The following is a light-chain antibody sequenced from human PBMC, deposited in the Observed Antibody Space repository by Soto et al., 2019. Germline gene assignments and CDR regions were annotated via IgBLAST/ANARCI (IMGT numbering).Light chain of an antibody. V-gene: IGLV2-14*02. Sequence: QSALTQPASVSGSPGQSITMSCTGTSRDVGSYNLVSWYQQHPGKAPKLMIYEGSKRPSGVSNRFSGSKSGNTASLTIYGLQAEDEADYYCSSYTNSGSVFGGGTQLTVL. CDR1: SRDVGSYNL. J-gene: IGLJ2*01. CDR3: SSYTNSGSV. CDR2: EGS.